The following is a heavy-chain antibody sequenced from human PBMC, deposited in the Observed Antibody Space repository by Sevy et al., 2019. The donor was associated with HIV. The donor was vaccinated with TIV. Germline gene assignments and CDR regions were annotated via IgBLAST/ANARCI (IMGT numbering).Heavy chain of an antibody. CDR2: HFYSRST. J-gene: IGHJ6*02. D-gene: IGHD3-10*01. Sequence: SETLSLTCSVSGDSVSSGGYYWSWIRQPPGKGLEWIGYHFYSRSTTYNPSLKSRVTISVDTSKNQFSLKLTSVTAADTAVYFCAGAAPAYFYAMDVSGQGTSVTVSS. CDR3: AGAAPAYFYAMDV. V-gene: IGHV4-61*08. CDR1: GDSVSSGGYY.